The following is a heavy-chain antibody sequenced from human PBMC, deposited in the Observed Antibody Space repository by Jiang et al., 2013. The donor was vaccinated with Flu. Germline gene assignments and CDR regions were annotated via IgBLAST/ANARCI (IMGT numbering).Heavy chain of an antibody. V-gene: IGHV1-8*01. CDR3: ARAGYDFWSGYYYGMDV. Sequence: GAEVKKPGASVKVSCKASGYTFTSYDINWVRQATGQGLEWMGWMNPNSGNTGYAQKFQGRVTMTRNTSISTAYMELSSLRSEDTAVYYCARAGYDFWSGYYYGMDVWGQGTTVTVSS. CDR1: GYTFTSYD. CDR2: MNPNSGNT. D-gene: IGHD3-3*01. J-gene: IGHJ6*02.